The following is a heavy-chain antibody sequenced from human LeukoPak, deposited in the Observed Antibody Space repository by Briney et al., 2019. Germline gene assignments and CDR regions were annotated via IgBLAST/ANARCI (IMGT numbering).Heavy chain of an antibody. CDR2: ISSSSSTI. CDR3: ARAVNDYVWGSYRSFDAFDI. J-gene: IGHJ3*02. Sequence: PGGSLRLSCAASGFTFSSYSMNWVRQAPGKGLEWVSYISSSSSTIYYADSVKGRFTISRDNAKNSLYLQMNSLRAEDTAVYYCARAVNDYVWGSYRSFDAFDIWGQGTMVTVSS. D-gene: IGHD3-16*02. CDR1: GFTFSSYS. V-gene: IGHV3-48*01.